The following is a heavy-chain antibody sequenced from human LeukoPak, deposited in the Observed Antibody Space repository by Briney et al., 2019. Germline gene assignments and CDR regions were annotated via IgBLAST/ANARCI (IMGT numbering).Heavy chain of an antibody. CDR3: ARDPSYSSGWSNFAY. V-gene: IGHV4-4*07. J-gene: IGHJ4*02. D-gene: IGHD6-19*01. Sequence: SETLSLTCTVSGGSISSYFWSWIRQPAGKGLEWIGRIYTSGSTNYNPSLKSRVTMSVDTSKNQFSLKLSSVTAADAGVYYCARDPSYSSGWSNFAYWGQGTLVTVSS. CDR1: GGSISSYF. CDR2: IYTSGST.